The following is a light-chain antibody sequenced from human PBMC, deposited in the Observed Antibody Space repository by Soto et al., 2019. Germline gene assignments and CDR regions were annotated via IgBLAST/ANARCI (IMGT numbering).Light chain of an antibody. CDR2: EVT. J-gene: IGLJ3*02. V-gene: IGLV2-8*01. Sequence: QSALTQPPSASGSPGQSVTISCTGTSSDVGGYNYVSWYQKYPGRAPKLMIYEVTKRPSGVPDRFSGSKSGNTASLTVSGLQAEDEADYYGSSYAASNNFYFVFGGGTKLTVL. CDR3: SSYAASNNFYFV. CDR1: SSDVGGYNY.